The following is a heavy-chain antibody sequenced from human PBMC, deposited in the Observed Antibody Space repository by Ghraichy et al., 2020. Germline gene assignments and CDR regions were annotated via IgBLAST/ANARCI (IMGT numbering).Heavy chain of an antibody. D-gene: IGHD3-22*01. Sequence: SETLSLTCTVFGGSMSSYYWSWIRQSPGKGLEWIGYIYGSGTTNYNPSLKSRVTMSVDTSKNQFSLKMSSVTAADTAVYYCARPAHLSSGHARAFDIWGQGTMVTVSS. CDR3: ARPAHLSSGHARAFDI. CDR2: IYGSGTT. CDR1: GGSMSSYY. J-gene: IGHJ3*02. V-gene: IGHV4-59*01.